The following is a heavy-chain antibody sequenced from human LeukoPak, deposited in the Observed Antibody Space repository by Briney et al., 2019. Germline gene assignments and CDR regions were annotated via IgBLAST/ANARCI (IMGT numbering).Heavy chain of an antibody. CDR2: ISRSGGST. J-gene: IGHJ6*02. D-gene: IGHD2-15*01. CDR3: AKDLRGGGYCSGGSCYGMDV. V-gene: IGHV3-23*01. Sequence: GGSLRLSCAASGFTFSSYAMSWVRQALGKGLEWVSAISRSGGSTYYADSAKGRFTISRDNSKNTLYLQMNSLRAEDTAVYYCAKDLRGGGYCSGGSCYGMDVWGQGTTVTVSS. CDR1: GFTFSSYA.